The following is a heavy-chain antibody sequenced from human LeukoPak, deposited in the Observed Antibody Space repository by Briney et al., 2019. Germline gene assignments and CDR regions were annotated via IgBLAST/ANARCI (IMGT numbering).Heavy chain of an antibody. D-gene: IGHD3-22*01. CDR2: IYYSGST. Sequence: SETLSLTCTVSGGSISSYYWSWIRQPPGKGLEGIGYIYYSGSTNYNPSLKSRVTISVDTSKNQFSLKLSSVTAADTAVYYCARAQYDSSGYLFDYWGQGTLVTVSS. CDR3: ARAQYDSSGYLFDY. J-gene: IGHJ4*02. CDR1: GGSISSYY. V-gene: IGHV4-59*01.